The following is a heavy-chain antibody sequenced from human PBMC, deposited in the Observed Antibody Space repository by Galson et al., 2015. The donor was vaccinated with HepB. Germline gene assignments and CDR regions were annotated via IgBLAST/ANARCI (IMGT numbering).Heavy chain of an antibody. Sequence: SLRLSCAGSGFNFRNYAMHWVRQAPGKGLEWVSYVSSLGSYTYYADSVRGRFTLYRDNAKNSLYPQMNSLRAEDTALYYCAKDLRGNWGYFDYWGQGTLVTISS. CDR2: VSSLGSYT. CDR1: GFNFRNYA. D-gene: IGHD7-27*01. V-gene: IGHV3-21*01. J-gene: IGHJ4*02. CDR3: AKDLRGNWGYFDY.